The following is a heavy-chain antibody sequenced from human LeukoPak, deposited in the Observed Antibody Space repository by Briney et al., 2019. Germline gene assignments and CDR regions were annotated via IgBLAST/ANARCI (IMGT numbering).Heavy chain of an antibody. D-gene: IGHD3-9*01. V-gene: IGHV4-34*01. CDR3: ARFYVLRYFDWLNPGGAYFGY. Sequence: PSETLSLTCAVYGGSFSGYYWSWIRQPPGKGLEWIGEINHSGSTNYNPSLKSRVTISVDTPKNQFSLKLSSVTAADTAVYYCARFYVLRYFDWLNPGGAYFGYWGQGTLVTVSS. CDR2: INHSGST. CDR1: GGSFSGYY. J-gene: IGHJ4*02.